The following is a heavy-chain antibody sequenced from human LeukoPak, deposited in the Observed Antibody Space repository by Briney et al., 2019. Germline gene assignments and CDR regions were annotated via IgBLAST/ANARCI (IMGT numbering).Heavy chain of an antibody. J-gene: IGHJ6*03. CDR1: GFTFSSYA. CDR2: ISGSGGST. CDR3: ARADWSHYYYYYMDV. D-gene: IGHD3-9*01. Sequence: GGSLRLSCAASGFTFSSYAMSWVRQAPGKGLEWVSAISGSGGSTYYADSVKGRFTISRDNSKNTLYLQMNSLRAEDTAVYYCARADWSHYYYYYMDVWGKGTTVTVSS. V-gene: IGHV3-23*01.